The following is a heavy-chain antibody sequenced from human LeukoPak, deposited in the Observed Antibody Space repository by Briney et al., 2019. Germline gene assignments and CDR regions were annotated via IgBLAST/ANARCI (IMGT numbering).Heavy chain of an antibody. Sequence: SQTLSLTCTVSGGSISSGSYYWRWIRQPAGKGLEWVGRIYTSGSTNYNPSLKSRVTISVDTSKTQFSLKLSSVTAADTAVYYCARAHSSSSGYYYYYYMDVWGKGTTVTVSS. CDR3: ARAHSSSSGYYYYYYMDV. J-gene: IGHJ6*03. CDR2: IYTSGST. CDR1: GGSISSGSYY. D-gene: IGHD6-6*01. V-gene: IGHV4-61*02.